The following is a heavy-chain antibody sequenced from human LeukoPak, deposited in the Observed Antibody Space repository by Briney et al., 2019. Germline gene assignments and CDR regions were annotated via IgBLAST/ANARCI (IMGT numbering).Heavy chain of an antibody. Sequence: PGGSLRLSCAASGFTFSTYSMNWVRQAPGKGLEWVSSITSTSTYIYYADSMKGRFTISRDNAKNSLYLQMKGLRAEDTAIYYCARAGGYTSSLDSWGQGTPGHRLL. CDR3: ARAGGYTSSLDS. V-gene: IGHV3-21*01. CDR2: ITSTSTYI. J-gene: IGHJ4*02. D-gene: IGHD6-13*01. CDR1: GFTFSTYS.